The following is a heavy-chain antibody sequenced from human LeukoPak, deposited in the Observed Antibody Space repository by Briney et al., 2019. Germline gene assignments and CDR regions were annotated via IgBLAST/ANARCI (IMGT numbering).Heavy chain of an antibody. J-gene: IGHJ4*02. Sequence: SETLSLTCAVYGGSFSGYYWSWIRQPPGKGLEWIGEINHSGSTNYNPSLKSRVTISVDTSKNQFSLKLSSVTAADTAVYYCARGWVVPAATGGSGSYVADYWGQGTLVTVSS. CDR1: GGSFSGYY. V-gene: IGHV4-34*01. D-gene: IGHD2-2*01. CDR2: INHSGST. CDR3: ARGWVVPAATGGSGSYVADY.